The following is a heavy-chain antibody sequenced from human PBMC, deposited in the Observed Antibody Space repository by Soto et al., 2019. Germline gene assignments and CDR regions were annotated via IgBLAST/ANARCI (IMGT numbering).Heavy chain of an antibody. J-gene: IGHJ4*02. CDR1: GFSLSNARMG. D-gene: IGHD3-9*01. V-gene: IGHV2-26*01. Sequence: QVTLKESGPVLVKPTETLTLTCTVSGFSLSNARMGVSWIRQPPGKALEWLAHIFSNDEKSYSTSLKSRLTISKDTSKSQVVLTMTNMDPVDTATYYCARGYDILTGYYPEGYQGKYYFDYWGQGTLVTVSS. CDR3: ARGYDILTGYYPEGYQGKYYFDY. CDR2: IFSNDEK.